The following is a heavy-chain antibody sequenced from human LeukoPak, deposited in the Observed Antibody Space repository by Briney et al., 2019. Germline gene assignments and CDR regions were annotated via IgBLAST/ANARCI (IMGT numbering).Heavy chain of an antibody. J-gene: IGHJ6*02. Sequence: ASVKVSCKASGYTFTGYYMHWVRQAPGQGLEWMGWINPNSGGTNYAQKFQGRVTMTRDTSISTAYMELSRLRSDDTAVYYCARLPNYYDSSGYETPRTDYYYYGMDVWGQGTTVTVSS. CDR2: INPNSGGT. CDR1: GYTFTGYY. CDR3: ARLPNYYDSSGYETPRTDYYYYGMDV. V-gene: IGHV1-2*02. D-gene: IGHD3-22*01.